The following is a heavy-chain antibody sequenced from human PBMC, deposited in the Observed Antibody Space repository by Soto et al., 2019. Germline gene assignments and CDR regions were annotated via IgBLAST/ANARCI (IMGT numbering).Heavy chain of an antibody. D-gene: IGHD2-2*01. CDR2: INHSGST. J-gene: IGHJ5*02. V-gene: IGHV4-34*01. CDR3: ARGRDIVVVPAAMGGLWFDP. Sequence: QVQLQQWGAGLLKPSETLSLTCAVYGGSFSGYYWSWIRQPPGKGLEWIGEINHSGSTNYNPSLKSRVTISVDTSKNQFSLKLSSVTAADTAVYYCARGRDIVVVPAAMGGLWFDPWGQGTLVTVSS. CDR1: GGSFSGYY.